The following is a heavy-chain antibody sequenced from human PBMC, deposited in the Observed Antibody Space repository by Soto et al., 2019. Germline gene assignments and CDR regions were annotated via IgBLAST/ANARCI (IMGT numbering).Heavy chain of an antibody. J-gene: IGHJ6*02. CDR1: GGSISSSSYY. Sequence: PSETLSLTCTVSGGSISSSSYYWGWLRQPPGKGLEWIGSIYYSGSTYYNPSLKSRVTISVDTSKNQFSLKLCSVTAADTAVYYCARPLGYCTNGVCPPSHYYYGMDVWGQGTTVTVSS. CDR3: ARPLGYCTNGVCPPSHYYYGMDV. D-gene: IGHD2-8*01. CDR2: IYYSGST. V-gene: IGHV4-39*01.